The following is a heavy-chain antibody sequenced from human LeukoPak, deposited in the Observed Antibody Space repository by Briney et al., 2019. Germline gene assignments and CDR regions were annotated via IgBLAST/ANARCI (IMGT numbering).Heavy chain of an antibody. CDR1: GFTFSSYA. V-gene: IGHV3-23*01. CDR2: ISGSGGST. D-gene: IGHD3-10*01. CDR3: AKDRSNMVRGVPNPFDY. J-gene: IGHJ4*02. Sequence: PGGSLRLSCAASGFTFSSYAMSWVRQAPGKGLEWVSAISGSGGSTYYADSVKGRFTISRDNSKNTLYLQMNSLRAEDTAVYYCAKDRSNMVRGVPNPFDYWGQGTLVTVSS.